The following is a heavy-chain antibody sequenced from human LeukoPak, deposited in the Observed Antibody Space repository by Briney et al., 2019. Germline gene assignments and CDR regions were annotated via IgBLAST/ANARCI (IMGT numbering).Heavy chain of an antibody. CDR2: INEDGNKK. CDR1: GFTFRRYW. V-gene: IGHV3-7*01. D-gene: IGHD2-2*01. J-gene: IGHJ4*02. Sequence: GGSLRLSCTASGFTFRRYWMSWVRQAPGKGLEWVANINEDGNKKYYVDSVKGRSTVSRDNTKNSLYLQMNSLRAEDTAVYYCARGCTSTSCYDYWGQGTLVTVSS. CDR3: ARGCTSTSCYDY.